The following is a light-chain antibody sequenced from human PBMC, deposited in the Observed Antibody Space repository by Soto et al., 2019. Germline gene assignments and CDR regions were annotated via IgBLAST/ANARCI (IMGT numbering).Light chain of an antibody. Sequence: IQMTKSPSSLSASVGDSVTITCRASEDISDDLGWFQQKPGKVPTALISLVSRLQNGVPSRFIASGSGTTVTLKITSLQPEDFATYFCRQCRSFPRAFGKGTNVE. V-gene: IGKV1-17*01. CDR3: RQCRSFPRA. CDR2: LVS. CDR1: EDISDD. J-gene: IGKJ1*01.